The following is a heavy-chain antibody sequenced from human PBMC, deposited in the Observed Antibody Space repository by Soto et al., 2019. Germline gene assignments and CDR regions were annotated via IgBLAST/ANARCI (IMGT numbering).Heavy chain of an antibody. J-gene: IGHJ3*01. CDR3: AIANSWRDAFRF. CDR1: RGIVNTNV. D-gene: IGHD1-7*01. Sequence: VQSGAEMKKSGSSVKVSCTASRGIVNTNVINWVRQAPGHGLEWMGRIIPFTGLAQYAQKFQGRVTITADRSTSAADMEVSSLTSEDTAIYYCAIANSWRDAFRFWDQGT. V-gene: IGHV1-69*02. CDR2: IIPFTGLA.